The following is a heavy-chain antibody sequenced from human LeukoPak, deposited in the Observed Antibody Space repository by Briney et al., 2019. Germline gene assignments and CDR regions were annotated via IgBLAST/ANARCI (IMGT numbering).Heavy chain of an antibody. Sequence: ASVKVSCKASGYTFTSYDINWVRQATGQGFEWMGWMNPNSGNTGYAQKFQGRVTMTRNTSISTAYMELSSLRSEDTAVYYCARSLELRNSLFGYWGQGTLVTVSS. CDR1: GYTFTSYD. J-gene: IGHJ4*02. CDR3: ARSLELRNSLFGY. D-gene: IGHD1-7*01. CDR2: MNPNSGNT. V-gene: IGHV1-8*01.